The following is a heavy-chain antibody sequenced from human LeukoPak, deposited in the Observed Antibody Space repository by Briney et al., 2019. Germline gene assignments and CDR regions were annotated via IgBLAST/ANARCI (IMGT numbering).Heavy chain of an antibody. D-gene: IGHD5-18*01. V-gene: IGHV1-69*13. J-gene: IGHJ4*02. CDR3: ARDPRTSGYNYGLGY. CDR2: IIPSFGTA. CDR1: GGTFSNYA. Sequence: ASVKVSCKASGGTFSNYAISWVRQAPGQGLDWMGGIIPSFGTANYSQKFQGRVTITADESTSTAYMELSSLRSEDTAIYYCARDPRTSGYNYGLGYWGQGTLVTVSS.